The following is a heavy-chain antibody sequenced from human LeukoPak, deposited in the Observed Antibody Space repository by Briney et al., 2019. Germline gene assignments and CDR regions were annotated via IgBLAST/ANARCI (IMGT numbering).Heavy chain of an antibody. D-gene: IGHD2-2*01. CDR2: ISYDGSNK. CDR3: ARDLVPAAPTGY. Sequence: PGRSLRLSCAASGFTFSSYGMHWVRQAPGKGLEWVAVISYDGSNKYYADSVKGRFTISRDNSKNTLYLQMNSLRAEDTAVYYRARDLVPAAPTGYWGQGTLVTVSS. CDR1: GFTFSSYG. V-gene: IGHV3-30*03. J-gene: IGHJ4*02.